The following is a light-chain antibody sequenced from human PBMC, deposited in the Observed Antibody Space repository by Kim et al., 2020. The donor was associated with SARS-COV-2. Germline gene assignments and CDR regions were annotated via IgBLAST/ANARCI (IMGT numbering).Light chain of an antibody. Sequence: DIQMTQSPSSLSASVGDRVTITCRASQVINNYLAWYQQKPGKAPTVLIYGASTLHSGVPSRFSGSGSGTDFTLTISSLQPEDVGTYYCQKYNSAPCTFGPGTKVDIK. CDR2: GAS. J-gene: IGKJ1*01. CDR1: QVINNY. CDR3: QKYNSAPCT. V-gene: IGKV1-27*01.